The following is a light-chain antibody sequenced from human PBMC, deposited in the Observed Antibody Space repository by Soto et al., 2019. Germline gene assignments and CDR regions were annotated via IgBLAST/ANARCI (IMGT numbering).Light chain of an antibody. CDR1: QTISSW. CDR2: DAS. CDR3: QQYNSYPYT. J-gene: IGKJ2*01. Sequence: DIQMTQSPSTLSSSPGDRVTITCRASQTISSWLAWYQQKPGKAPKLLIYDASSLESGVPSRFSGSGSGTEFTLAISSLQPDDFATYYCQQYNSYPYTFGQGTKLEIK. V-gene: IGKV1-5*01.